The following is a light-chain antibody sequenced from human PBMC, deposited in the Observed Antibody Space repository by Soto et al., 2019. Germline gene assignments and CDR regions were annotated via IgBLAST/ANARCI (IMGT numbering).Light chain of an antibody. CDR2: LGS. J-gene: IGKJ5*01. V-gene: IGKV2-28*01. CDR3: MQALQTPPA. Sequence: DIVMTQSPLSLPVTPGEPASISCRSSQSLRHSSGYNYLEWYLQKPGQSPQLLIYLGSNRASGVPDRFSGSGSGTDFTLKISRVEAEDVGVYYCMQALQTPPAFGQGTGLEIK. CDR1: QSLRHSSGYNY.